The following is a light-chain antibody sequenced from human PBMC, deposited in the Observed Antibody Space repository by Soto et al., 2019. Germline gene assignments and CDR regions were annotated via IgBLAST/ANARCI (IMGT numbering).Light chain of an antibody. CDR2: TTS. CDR3: QQHYNTPRT. J-gene: IGKJ1*01. Sequence: DIQMTQSPSSLSASVGDRVTITCRTSQPISDYLNWYQQKPGKAPTLLIYTTSNLQSGVPSRFSGSGSATHFTLTISSLHPEDFATYYCQQHYNTPRTFGQATK. CDR1: QPISDY. V-gene: IGKV1-39*01.